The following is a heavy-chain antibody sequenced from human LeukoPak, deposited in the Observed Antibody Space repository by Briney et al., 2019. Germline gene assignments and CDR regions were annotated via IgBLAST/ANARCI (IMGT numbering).Heavy chain of an antibody. CDR2: ISYDGSNK. Sequence: GGSLRLSCAASGFTFSSYGMHWVRQAPGKGLEWVAVISYDGSNKYYADSVKGRFTISRDNSKNTLYLQMNSLRAEDTAVYYCAKVAGYSGYDYALDYWGQGTLVTVSS. CDR3: AKVAGYSGYDYALDY. CDR1: GFTFSSYG. V-gene: IGHV3-30*18. D-gene: IGHD5-12*01. J-gene: IGHJ4*02.